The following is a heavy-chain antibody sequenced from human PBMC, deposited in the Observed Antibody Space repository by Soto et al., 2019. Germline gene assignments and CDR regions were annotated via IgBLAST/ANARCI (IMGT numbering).Heavy chain of an antibody. CDR2: INAGNGNT. CDR1: GYTFNSYA. Sequence: ASVKVSCKASGYTFNSYAMHWVRQAPGQRLEWMGWINAGNGNTKYSQKFQGRVTITRDTSASTAYMELSNLRSEDTAVYYCARVYCSSTSCYYYYGMDVWGQGTTVTVSS. J-gene: IGHJ6*02. D-gene: IGHD2-2*01. CDR3: ARVYCSSTSCYYYYGMDV. V-gene: IGHV1-3*01.